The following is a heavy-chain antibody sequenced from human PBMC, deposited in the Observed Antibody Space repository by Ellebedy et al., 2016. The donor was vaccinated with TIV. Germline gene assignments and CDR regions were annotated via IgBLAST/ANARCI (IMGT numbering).Heavy chain of an antibody. Sequence: MPSETLSLTCTVSGGSISSNYYYWSWIRQPPGKGLEWIGSIYLSGITYYSPSLKGRVTISVDTSKNQFSLKLSSVIAADTAVYYCASPKSSSSYFDYWGQGTLVTVSS. CDR1: GGSISSNYYY. J-gene: IGHJ4*02. CDR2: IYLSGIT. V-gene: IGHV4-39*01. CDR3: ASPKSSSSYFDY. D-gene: IGHD2-2*01.